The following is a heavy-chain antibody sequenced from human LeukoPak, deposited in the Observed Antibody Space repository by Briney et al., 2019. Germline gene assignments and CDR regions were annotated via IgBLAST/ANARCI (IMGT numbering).Heavy chain of an antibody. Sequence: GGSLRLSCAASGFTFSSYGMHWVRQAPGKGLEWVAVISYDGSNKYYADSVKGRFTVSRDNSKNTLYLQMNSLRAEDTAVYYCAKVDDYGDYGSYGMDVWGQGTTVTVSS. J-gene: IGHJ6*02. CDR1: GFTFSSYG. CDR3: AKVDDYGDYGSYGMDV. CDR2: ISYDGSNK. V-gene: IGHV3-30*18. D-gene: IGHD4-17*01.